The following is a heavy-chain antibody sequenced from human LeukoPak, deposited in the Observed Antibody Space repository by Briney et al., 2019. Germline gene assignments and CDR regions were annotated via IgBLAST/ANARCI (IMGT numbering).Heavy chain of an antibody. Sequence: SQTLSLTCTVSGGSISSGSYYWSWIRQPAGKGLEWIGRIYTSGSTNYNPSLKSRVTISVDTSKNQFSLKLSSVTAADTAVYYCAREATMVRGLSWFDPWGQGTLVTVSS. V-gene: IGHV4-61*02. CDR2: IYTSGST. CDR3: AREATMVRGLSWFDP. D-gene: IGHD3-10*01. CDR1: GGSISSGSYY. J-gene: IGHJ5*02.